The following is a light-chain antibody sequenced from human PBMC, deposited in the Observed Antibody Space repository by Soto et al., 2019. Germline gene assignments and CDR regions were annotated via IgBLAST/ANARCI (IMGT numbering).Light chain of an antibody. Sequence: QSVLTQPASVSGSPGQSITISCTGTSSDVGSYNLVSWYQQNQGKAPKLMIYEVSKRPSGVSNRFSGSKSGNTASLTISGLQAEDAADYYCCSYAGSRRVFGTGTKVTVL. CDR1: SSDVGSYNL. J-gene: IGLJ1*01. V-gene: IGLV2-23*02. CDR3: CSYAGSRRV. CDR2: EVS.